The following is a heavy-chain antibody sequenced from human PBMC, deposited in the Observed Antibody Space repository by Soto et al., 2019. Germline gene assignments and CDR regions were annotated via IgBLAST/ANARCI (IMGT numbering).Heavy chain of an antibody. J-gene: IGHJ6*02. CDR1: AGSFSGYY. CDR3: ARWRVRGVIAAYYYYGMDV. D-gene: IGHD3-10*01. V-gene: IGHV4-34*01. Sequence: SETLSLTWAVYAGSFSGYYWSWIRQPPGKGLEWIGEINHSGRTNYNPSLKSRVTISVATSKNQSSLKLSSVTAADTTVYYCARWRVRGVIAAYYYYGMDVWGQGTTVTVSS. CDR2: INHSGRT.